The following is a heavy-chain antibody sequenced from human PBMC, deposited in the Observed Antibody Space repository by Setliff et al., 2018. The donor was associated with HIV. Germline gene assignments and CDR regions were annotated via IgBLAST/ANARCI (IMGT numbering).Heavy chain of an antibody. V-gene: IGHV4-39*07. J-gene: IGHJ3*02. D-gene: IGHD7-27*01. CDR2: VNHNGGT. CDR3: TRKKTGQFGAFNM. CDR1: GGSISSGSYY. Sequence: SETLSLTCTVFGGSISSGSYYWSWIRQSPGTGLEWIGEVNHNGGTNYNPSLKSRVVVSVDRSKDQFSLKLISVTAADTAVYYCTRKKTGQFGAFNMWGRGTLVTV.